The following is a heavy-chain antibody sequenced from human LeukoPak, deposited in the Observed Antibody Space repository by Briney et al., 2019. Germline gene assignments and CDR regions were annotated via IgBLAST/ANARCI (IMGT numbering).Heavy chain of an antibody. D-gene: IGHD3-10*01. Sequence: GGSRRLSCAASGFTFSSYGMHWVRQAPGKGLEWVSSISYSRDTIYNADSVEGRFTISRDNAKNSLYLLMNSLRAEDTAVYYCARFVVRGEPRFDYWGQGTLVTVSS. CDR1: GFTFSSYG. V-gene: IGHV3-48*04. CDR3: ARFVVRGEPRFDY. CDR2: ISYSRDTI. J-gene: IGHJ4*02.